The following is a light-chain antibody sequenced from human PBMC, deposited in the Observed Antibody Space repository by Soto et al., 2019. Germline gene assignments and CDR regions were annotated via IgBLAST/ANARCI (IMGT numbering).Light chain of an antibody. Sequence: EIVLTQSPGTLSLSPGERATLSCRASQSVSSTYLAWYQQKPGQAPSLLMYGASRRATGIPERFSGSGSGTDFTLTISSLQSEDFGVYYCQQYNNWPRATFGGGTKVDIK. CDR3: QQYNNWPRAT. CDR1: QSVSSTY. V-gene: IGKV3-20*01. CDR2: GAS. J-gene: IGKJ4*01.